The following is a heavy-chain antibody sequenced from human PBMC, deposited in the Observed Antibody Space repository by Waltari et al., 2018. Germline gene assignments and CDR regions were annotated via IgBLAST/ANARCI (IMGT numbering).Heavy chain of an antibody. J-gene: IGHJ5*02. V-gene: IGHV4-38-2*02. Sequence: QVQLQESGPGLVKPSETLSLTCTVSGYSISSGYYWGWIRQPPGKGLEWIGSIYHSGSTYYHPSLKRRVTISVDTPQNQFYLKLSAVTAADPAVYYCARHYDFWRGGWFDPWGQGTLVTVSS. CDR3: ARHYDFWRGGWFDP. CDR1: GYSISSGYY. CDR2: IYHSGST. D-gene: IGHD3-3*01.